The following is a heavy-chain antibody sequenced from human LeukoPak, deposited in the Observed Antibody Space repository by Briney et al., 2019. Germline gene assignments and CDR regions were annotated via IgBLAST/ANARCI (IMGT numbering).Heavy chain of an antibody. Sequence: PGGSLRLSCAASGFTVSNNYMSWVRQAPGKGLDWVSLIYSNDNTYYADPVKGRFTISRDNSKNTLYLQMNSLRAEDTAVYYCAGVSKSATTGTVLDYRGQGTLVTVSS. D-gene: IGHD6-13*01. V-gene: IGHV3-53*01. J-gene: IGHJ4*02. CDR2: IYSNDNT. CDR1: GFTVSNNY. CDR3: AGVSKSATTGTVLDY.